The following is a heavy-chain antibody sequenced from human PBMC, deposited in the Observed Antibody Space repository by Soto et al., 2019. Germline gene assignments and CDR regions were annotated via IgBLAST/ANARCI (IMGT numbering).Heavy chain of an antibody. Sequence: QITLKESGPTLVKPTQTLTLTCTFSGFSLSTTAEGVGWIRQPPGKALEWLALIYWDDDERYSPSLKSRLTITKNTTKHQVVLTMTNVDPVDTATYYFAHRSCSSADCYPNPYLDYWGQGILVTVSS. D-gene: IGHD2-2*01. J-gene: IGHJ4*02. CDR3: AHRSCSSADCYPNPYLDY. CDR2: IYWDDDE. V-gene: IGHV2-5*02. CDR1: GFSLSTTAEG.